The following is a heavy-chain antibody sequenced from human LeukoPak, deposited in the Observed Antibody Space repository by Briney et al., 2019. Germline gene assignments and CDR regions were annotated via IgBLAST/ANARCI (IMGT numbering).Heavy chain of an antibody. V-gene: IGHV3-48*03. D-gene: IGHD3-22*01. J-gene: IGHJ4*02. CDR3: ARVPVDSSSYHPGFDY. CDR2: ISSSGSTI. Sequence: PGGSLRLSCAASGFTFSSYEMNWVRQAPGKGLEWVSYISSSGSTIYYADSVKGRFTISRDNAKNSLHLQMNSLRAEDTAVYYCARVPVDSSSYHPGFDYWGQGTLVTVSS. CDR1: GFTFSSYE.